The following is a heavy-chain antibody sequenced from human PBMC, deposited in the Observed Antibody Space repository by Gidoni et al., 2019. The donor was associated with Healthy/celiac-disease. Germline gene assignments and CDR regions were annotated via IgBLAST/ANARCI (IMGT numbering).Heavy chain of an antibody. CDR3: ARDVVAATSPNYYYGMDV. D-gene: IGHD2-15*01. CDR2: IWYDGSNT. Sequence: QVQLVESGGGVVQPGRSLRLSCAASGFTFSSYGMHWVRQAPGKGLEWVSVIWYDGSNTYYADSVKCRFTISRDNSKNTLYLQMNSLRAEDTAVYYCARDVVAATSPNYYYGMDVWGQGTTVTVSS. J-gene: IGHJ6*02. CDR1: GFTFSSYG. V-gene: IGHV3-33*01.